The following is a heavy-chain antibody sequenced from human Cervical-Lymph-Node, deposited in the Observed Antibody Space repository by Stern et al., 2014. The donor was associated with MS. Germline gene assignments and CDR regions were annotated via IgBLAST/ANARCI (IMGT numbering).Heavy chain of an antibody. CDR3: ARRGGIYYLDY. J-gene: IGHJ4*02. Sequence: EMQLVESGGGPVKPGRSLRLSCTTSGFTFSDYSMNWVRQAPGKGPERVSSISSNGPFMSQADSVKGRFTVSRDNAKNLLFLQMNNLRVEDTAVYYCARRGGIYYLDYWGPGTLVTVSS. V-gene: IGHV3-21*06. CDR2: ISSNGPFM. CDR1: GFTFSDYS. D-gene: IGHD3-10*01.